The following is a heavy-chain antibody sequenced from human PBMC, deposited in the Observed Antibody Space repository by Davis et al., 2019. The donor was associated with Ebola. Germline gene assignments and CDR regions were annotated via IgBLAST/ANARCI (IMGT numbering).Heavy chain of an antibody. CDR3: ARSTSVDIVATILGDYYYYGMDV. D-gene: IGHD5-12*01. J-gene: IGHJ6*02. CDR2: IIPIFGTA. V-gene: IGHV1-69*13. CDR1: GGTFSSYA. Sequence: SVKVSCKASGGTFSSYAISWVRQAPGQGLEWMGGIIPIFGTANYAQKFQGRVTITADESTSTAYMELSSLRSEDTAVYYCARSTSVDIVATILGDYYYYGMDVWGQGTTVTVSS.